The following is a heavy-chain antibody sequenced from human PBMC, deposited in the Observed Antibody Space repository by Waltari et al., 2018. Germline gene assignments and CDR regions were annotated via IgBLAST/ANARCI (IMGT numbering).Heavy chain of an antibody. CDR2: IYPGDSDT. Sequence: EVQLVQSGAEGKKPGEALKISCKGSGYSFTSYGIGWVRKMPGNVLEWMGFIYPGDSDTRYSPSFQGQVTISADKSISTAYLQWSSLKASDTAMYYCARAPETVVIATAGTYYFDYWGQGTLVTVSS. CDR3: ARAPETVVIATAGTYYFDY. CDR1: GYSFTSYG. V-gene: IGHV5-51*01. J-gene: IGHJ4*02. D-gene: IGHD2-21*01.